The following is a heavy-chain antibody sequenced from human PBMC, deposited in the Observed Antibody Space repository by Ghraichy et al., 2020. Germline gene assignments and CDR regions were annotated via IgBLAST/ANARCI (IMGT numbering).Heavy chain of an antibody. CDR1: GDNVSSNTAA. D-gene: IGHD3-22*01. J-gene: IGHJ4*03. CDR2: TFYKSKWNN. CDR3: AREIEVLSSYYYHHMDR. Sequence: SQTLSLTCAISGDNVSSNTAAWNWIRQSPSRGLEWLGRTFYKSKWNNDYDISVKSRITINPDTSTNQFSLHLNSVTPEDTAIYYCAREIEVLSSYYYHHMDRWGQGTLGTVSS. V-gene: IGHV6-1*01.